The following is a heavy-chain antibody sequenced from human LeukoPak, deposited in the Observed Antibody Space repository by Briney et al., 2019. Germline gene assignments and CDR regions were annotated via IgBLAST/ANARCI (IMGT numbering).Heavy chain of an antibody. Sequence: SETLSLTCSVYGASINSNYWSWVRQSPGKGLEWIAYIYYSGEINYNPSLRSRVTISLDTSKNQVSLKMTSVTAEDTAVYYCARGHYDLGPWGQGTLVTVSS. CDR3: ARGHYDLGP. V-gene: IGHV4-59*01. CDR1: GASINSNY. D-gene: IGHD3-22*01. J-gene: IGHJ5*02. CDR2: IYYSGEI.